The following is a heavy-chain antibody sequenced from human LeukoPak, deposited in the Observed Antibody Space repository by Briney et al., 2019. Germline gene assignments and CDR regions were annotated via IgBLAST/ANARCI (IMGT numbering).Heavy chain of an antibody. Sequence: GGSLRLSCAASGFTFSSNWMNWVRQAPGKGLEWVGRIRSQTAGGTTDFAAPVKGRFSISRDDSKNSLYLQMNSLTSEDTAVYYCAHGSAQYYEYWGQGTLVTVSS. CDR2: IRSQTAGGTT. D-gene: IGHD2-15*01. V-gene: IGHV3-15*07. CDR3: AHGSAQYYEY. CDR1: GFTFSSNW. J-gene: IGHJ1*01.